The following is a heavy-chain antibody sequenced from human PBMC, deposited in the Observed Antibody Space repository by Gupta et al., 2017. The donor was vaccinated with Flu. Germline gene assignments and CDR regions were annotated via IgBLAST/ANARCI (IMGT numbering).Heavy chain of an antibody. V-gene: IGHV3-23*01. CDR1: GFTFSSNA. J-gene: IGHJ4*02. D-gene: IGHD6-19*01. CDR2: ISSSGSSS. Sequence: EVQLLESGGDLVQPGGSLRVSCAASGFTFSSNAMSWVRQAPGKGLEGVSTISSSGSSSYYADSVKGRFTISRDNSRNMMYLQMNSLRAEDTATYYCAKSVKSGWYAEEFWGQGTLVTVSS. CDR3: AKSVKSGWYAEEF.